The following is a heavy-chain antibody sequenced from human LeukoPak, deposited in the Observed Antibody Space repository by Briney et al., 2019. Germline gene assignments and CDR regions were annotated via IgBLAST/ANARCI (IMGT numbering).Heavy chain of an antibody. Sequence: LSLTCAVYGGSLSGYYWSWIRQAPGKGLEWVSCISSSGSTLYYADSVKGRFTISRDNAKNSLYLQMNSLRAEDTAVYYCAREGYDFWSGYSDYWGQGTLVTVSS. CDR3: AREGYDFWSGYSDY. V-gene: IGHV3-11*04. CDR1: GGSLSGYY. CDR2: ISSSGSTL. J-gene: IGHJ4*02. D-gene: IGHD3-3*01.